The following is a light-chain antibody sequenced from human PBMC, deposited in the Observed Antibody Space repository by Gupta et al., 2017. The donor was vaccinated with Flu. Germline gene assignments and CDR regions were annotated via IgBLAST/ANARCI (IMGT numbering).Light chain of an antibody. CDR3: QSYDSCNRDVV. CDR1: SCSIATND. V-gene: IGLV6-57*01. J-gene: IGLJ3*02. Sequence: NSMLPHPLSVSESPCETVTISCTRSSCSIATNDVQWYQQRPGRSPTAVIYEDNQRPCEVPDRFSGSIDSSSNSASLTISGLKTEDEADYFCQSYDSCNRDVVFGGGTKLTVL. CDR2: EDN.